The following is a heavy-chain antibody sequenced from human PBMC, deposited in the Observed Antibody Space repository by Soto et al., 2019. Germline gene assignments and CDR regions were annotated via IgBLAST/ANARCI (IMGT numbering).Heavy chain of an antibody. CDR1: GFTFSSYG. CDR3: AKTPLNMAPGS. J-gene: IGHJ5*02. Sequence: PGGSLRLSCAASGFTFSSYGMHWVRQAPGKGLEWVAVISYDGSNKYYADSVKGRFTISRDNSKNTLYLQMNSLRAEDTAVYYCAKTPLNMAPGSWGQGTLVTVS. CDR2: ISYDGSNK. V-gene: IGHV3-30*18.